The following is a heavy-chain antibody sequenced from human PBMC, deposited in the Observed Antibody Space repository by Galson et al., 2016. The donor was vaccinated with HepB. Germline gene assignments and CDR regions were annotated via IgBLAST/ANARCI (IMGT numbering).Heavy chain of an antibody. CDR3: ARGTDIWTGYSYHFSAAFDV. D-gene: IGHD3-9*01. Sequence: SLRLSCAASGFSFRFNAMHWVRQAPGKGLEWVAVISNDGGTQYYVDSVRGRFTISRDNSKNTLYLQMNSLRDEDTAMYYCARGTDIWTGYSYHFSAAFDVWGQGTMVTVSS. V-gene: IGHV3-30-3*01. J-gene: IGHJ3*01. CDR1: GFSFRFNA. CDR2: ISNDGGTQ.